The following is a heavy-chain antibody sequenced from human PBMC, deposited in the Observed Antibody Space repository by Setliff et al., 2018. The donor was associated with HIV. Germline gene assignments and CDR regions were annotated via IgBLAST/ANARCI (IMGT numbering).Heavy chain of an antibody. Sequence: GGSLRLSCAASGFTFSAYAMHWVRQAPGKGLEYVSAISSNGISTYYADSVKGRFTISRDNSKSTLYLQMGSLRAEDMAVYYCARDAEVGTTYFDYWGQGTLVTVSS. J-gene: IGHJ4*02. CDR3: ARDAEVGTTYFDY. CDR1: GFTFSAYA. D-gene: IGHD1-26*01. V-gene: IGHV3-64*02. CDR2: ISSNGIST.